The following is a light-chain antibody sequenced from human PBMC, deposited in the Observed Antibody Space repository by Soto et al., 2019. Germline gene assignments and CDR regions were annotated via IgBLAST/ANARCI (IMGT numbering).Light chain of an antibody. V-gene: IGKV1-6*01. CDR3: LQRYDFPFT. CDR2: AAN. J-gene: IGKJ3*01. Sequence: AIQMTQSPSSLSASVGDRVTMTCRASQAITNNVDWFQQKPGTAPKLLIYAANSLQTGVPSRFSGSGFGTDFTLTFTSLQPEDFATYFCLQRYDFPFTFGPGTKVDMK. CDR1: QAITNN.